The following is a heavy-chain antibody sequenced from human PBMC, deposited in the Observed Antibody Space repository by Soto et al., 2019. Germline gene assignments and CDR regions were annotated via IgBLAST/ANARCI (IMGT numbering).Heavy chain of an antibody. CDR3: ARTTAVPNTLRSRYFFDY. J-gene: IGHJ4*02. D-gene: IGHD4-17*01. CDR1: GGSVSNKAYY. V-gene: IGHV4-61*08. CDR2: VYYSGTT. Sequence: PSETLSLTCSVSGGSVSNKAYYWSWIRQPPGKRLEWIGYVYYSGTTNYNPSLKSRVTISVDLSKNQFSLRLSSVTTADTALYYCARTTAVPNTLRSRYFFDYWGQGTLVTVSS.